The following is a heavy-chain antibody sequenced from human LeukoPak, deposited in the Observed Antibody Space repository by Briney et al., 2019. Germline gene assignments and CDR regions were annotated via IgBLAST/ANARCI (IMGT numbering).Heavy chain of an antibody. D-gene: IGHD3-22*01. CDR3: ARFEYYYDRNGYYYEAFFDY. Sequence: GASVKVSCKASGYTFTSYGISWVRQAPGQGLEWMGWISAYNGNTNYAQKLQGRVTMTTDTSTSTAYMELRSLGSDDTAVYYCARFEYYYDRNGYYYEAFFDYWGQGTLVTVSS. J-gene: IGHJ4*02. CDR2: ISAYNGNT. CDR1: GYTFTSYG. V-gene: IGHV1-18*01.